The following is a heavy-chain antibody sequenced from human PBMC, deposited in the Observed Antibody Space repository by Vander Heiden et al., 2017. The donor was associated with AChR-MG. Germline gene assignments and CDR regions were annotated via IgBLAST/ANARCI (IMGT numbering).Heavy chain of an antibody. Sequence: QVQLPESCPGLVKPSGTLSLSCDVFGGSFSTNNCWNWFRRPPGQGLEWIGESYHSGSTNYNPSLKSRVTMSVDKSENQFSLKLNSVTATDTAIYYCARKSGSSGNDFDIWGQGTMVTVSS. V-gene: IGHV4-4*02. D-gene: IGHD6-6*01. CDR2: SYHSGST. J-gene: IGHJ3*02. CDR3: ARKSGSSGNDFDI. CDR1: GGSFSTNNC.